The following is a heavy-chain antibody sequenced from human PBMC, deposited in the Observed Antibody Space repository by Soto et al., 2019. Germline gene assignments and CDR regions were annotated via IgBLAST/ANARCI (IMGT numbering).Heavy chain of an antibody. CDR2: ISSSSSTI. J-gene: IGHJ5*02. CDR3: ERDRYYYGSGSYNRYNWFDP. CDR1: GFTFSSYS. V-gene: IGHV3-48*02. D-gene: IGHD3-10*01. Sequence: GGSLRLSCAASGFTFSSYSMNWVRQAPGKGLEWVSYISSSSSTIYYADSVKGRFTISRDNAKNSLYLQMNSLRDEDTAVYYCERDRYYYGSGSYNRYNWFDPWGKGTLVTDS.